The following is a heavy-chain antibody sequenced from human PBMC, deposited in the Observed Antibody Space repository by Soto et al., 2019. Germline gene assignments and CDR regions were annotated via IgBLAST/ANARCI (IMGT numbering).Heavy chain of an antibody. CDR2: ISSSSSYI. CDR1: GFTFSSYS. D-gene: IGHD3-22*01. Sequence: PGGSLRLSCAASGFTFSSYSMNWVRQAPGKGLEWVSSISSSSSYIYYADSVKGRFTISRDNAKNSLYLQMNSLRAEDTAVYYCARGPTHTITTIVVVSSYGMDVWGQGTTVTVSS. CDR3: ARGPTHTITTIVVVSSYGMDV. V-gene: IGHV3-21*01. J-gene: IGHJ6*02.